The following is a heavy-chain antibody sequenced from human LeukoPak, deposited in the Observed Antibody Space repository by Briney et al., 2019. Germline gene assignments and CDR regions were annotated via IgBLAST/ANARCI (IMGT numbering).Heavy chain of an antibody. CDR3: AKEPASSGWFDP. CDR1: GFTFSSYA. CDR2: ISGTSGRT. D-gene: IGHD6-19*01. J-gene: IGHJ5*02. Sequence: PGGSLRLSCAASGFTFSSYAMSWVRQAPGKGLEWVSAISGTSGRTYYADSVKGWFTISRDNSKNTLYLQMNSLRAEDTAVYYCAKEPASSGWFDPWGQGTLVAVSS. V-gene: IGHV3-23*01.